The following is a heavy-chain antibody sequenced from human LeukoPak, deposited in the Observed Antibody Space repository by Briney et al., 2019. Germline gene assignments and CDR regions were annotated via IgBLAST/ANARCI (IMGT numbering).Heavy chain of an antibody. D-gene: IGHD7-27*01. CDR1: GYFFTDYH. V-gene: IGHV1-2*07. CDR2: ISPDSGDT. CDR3: AALGSNMRGRTDP. J-gene: IGHJ5*02. Sequence: GASVKVSCRASGYFFTDYHVQWVRQAPGQGLQWMGRISPDSGDTIYAPNFWGRVTLTRDRSINTAYLELRRLTPGDTAVYYCAALGSNMRGRTDPWGQGTQVFVSS.